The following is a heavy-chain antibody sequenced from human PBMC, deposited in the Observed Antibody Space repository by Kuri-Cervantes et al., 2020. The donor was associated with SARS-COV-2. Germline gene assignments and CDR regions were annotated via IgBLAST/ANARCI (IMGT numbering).Heavy chain of an antibody. J-gene: IGHJ6*03. CDR2: ITRSSVYI. D-gene: IGHD2-2*02. V-gene: IGHV3-21*04. Sequence: GGSLRLSCVASGFTFSAYTLNWVRQAPGKGLEWVSSITRSSVYISYTDSLKGRFTISRDNAKNSLYLQMNSLRAEDTALYYCARGGCSSTSCYMTPRPNYYYYMDVWGKGTTVTVSS. CDR1: GFTFSAYT. CDR3: ARGGCSSTSCYMTPRPNYYYYMDV.